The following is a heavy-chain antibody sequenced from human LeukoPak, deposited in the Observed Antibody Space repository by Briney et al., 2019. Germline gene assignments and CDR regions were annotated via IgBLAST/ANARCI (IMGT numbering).Heavy chain of an antibody. CDR1: GGTFSSYA. Sequence: VASVKVSCKASGGTFSSYAISWVRQAPGQGLEWMGRIIPILGIANYAQKFQGRVTMTEDTSTDTAYMELSSLRSEDTAVYYCATSGRGYSYGTFDYWGQGTLVTVSS. D-gene: IGHD5-18*01. J-gene: IGHJ4*02. CDR3: ATSGRGYSYGTFDY. CDR2: IIPILGIA. V-gene: IGHV1-69*04.